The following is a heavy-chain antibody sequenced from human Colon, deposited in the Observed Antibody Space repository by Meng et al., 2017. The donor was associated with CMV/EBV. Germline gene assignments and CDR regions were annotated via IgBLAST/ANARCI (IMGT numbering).Heavy chain of an antibody. CDR1: GFTFDDYA. CDR3: AKARGSSTSCSDH. Sequence: GGSLRLSCAASGFTFDDYAMHWVRQAPGKGLEWVAGINWNSDRISYADSVRGRFTISRDNAKNSLYLQMNSLRPEDTALYYCAKARGSSTSCSDHWGQGTLVTVFS. D-gene: IGHD2-2*01. V-gene: IGHV3-9*01. CDR2: INWNSDRI. J-gene: IGHJ4*02.